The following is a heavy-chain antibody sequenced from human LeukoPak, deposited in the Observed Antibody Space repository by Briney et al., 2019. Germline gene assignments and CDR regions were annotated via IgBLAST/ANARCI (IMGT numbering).Heavy chain of an antibody. CDR3: ASPTYYDFWSGYCLGCHGMDV. D-gene: IGHD3-3*01. Sequence: GGSLRLSCAASGFTFSSYGMHWVRQAPGKGLEWVAVIWYDGSNKYYADSVKGRFTISRDNSKNTLYLQMNSLRAEDTAVYYCASPTYYDFWSGYCLGCHGMDVWGQGTTVTVSS. CDR2: IWYDGSNK. J-gene: IGHJ6*02. CDR1: GFTFSSYG. V-gene: IGHV3-33*01.